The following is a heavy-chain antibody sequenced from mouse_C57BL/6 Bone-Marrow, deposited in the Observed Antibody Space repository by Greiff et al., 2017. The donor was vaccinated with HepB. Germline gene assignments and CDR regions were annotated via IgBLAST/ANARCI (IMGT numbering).Heavy chain of an antibody. CDR3: ARDRKWLLPFDY. Sequence: EVKVVESGGGLVQPGGSLKLSCAASGFTFSDYYMYWVRQTPEKRLEWVAYISNGGGSTYYPDTVKGRFTISRDNAKNTLYLQMSRLKSEDTAMYYCARDRKWLLPFDYWGQGTTLTVSS. V-gene: IGHV5-12*01. J-gene: IGHJ2*01. CDR1: GFTFSDYY. CDR2: ISNGGGST. D-gene: IGHD2-3*01.